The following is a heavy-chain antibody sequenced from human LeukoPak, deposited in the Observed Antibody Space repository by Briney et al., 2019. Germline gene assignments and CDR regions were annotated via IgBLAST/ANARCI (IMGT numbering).Heavy chain of an antibody. CDR1: GFTFSSYA. CDR3: AKNGDRAAYCTGGSSYPYCYYYMDV. CDR2: ISGSGGST. V-gene: IGHV3-23*01. D-gene: IGHD2-15*01. Sequence: GGSLRLSCAASGFTFSSYAMSWVRQAPGEGLEWVSAISGSGGSTYYADSVKGRFTISRYNSKNTLYLQMNSLRAEDTAIYYCAKNGDRAAYCTGGSSYPYCYYYMDVWGKGTTVTI. J-gene: IGHJ6*03.